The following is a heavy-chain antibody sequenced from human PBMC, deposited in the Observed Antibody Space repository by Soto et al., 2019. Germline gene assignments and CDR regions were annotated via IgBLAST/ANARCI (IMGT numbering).Heavy chain of an antibody. CDR3: SRHGVAAHVAFDI. Sequence: QLQLQESGPGLVKPSETLSLTCTVSGGSISSRSYYWGWIRQPPGKWLEWIGSIYYSGSTYYNPSLKSRVNIYVDTSKNQFSLKLSSVTAADTAVYYCSRHGVAAHVAFDIWGQVTMVTVSS. J-gene: IGHJ3*02. CDR1: GGSISSRSYY. V-gene: IGHV4-39*01. D-gene: IGHD2-15*01. CDR2: IYYSGST.